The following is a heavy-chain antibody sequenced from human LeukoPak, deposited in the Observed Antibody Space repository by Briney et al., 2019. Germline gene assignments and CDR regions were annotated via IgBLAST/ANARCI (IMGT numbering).Heavy chain of an antibody. CDR1: GFMFSRLG. CDR2: IWHDGSVE. J-gene: IGHJ6*03. CDR3: AKEGDQFRGYLDA. V-gene: IGHV3-33*06. Sequence: GSLRLSCTASGFMFSRLGMQWVRQAPGEGLEWVAMIWHDGSVEDYADSVKGRFNISRDNSQNTLYLQMNSLRDDDTAVYYCAKEGDQFRGYLDAWGKGTTVTVSS. D-gene: IGHD3-16*01.